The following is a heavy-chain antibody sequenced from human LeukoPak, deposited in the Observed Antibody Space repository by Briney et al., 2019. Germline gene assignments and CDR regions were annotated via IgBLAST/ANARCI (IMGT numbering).Heavy chain of an antibody. CDR2: IYSGGST. CDR3: ARAGWYYDSSGYHYPLDY. J-gene: IGHJ4*02. Sequence: GGSLRLSCAASGFTVSSNYMSWVRQAPGKGLEWVSVIYSGGSTYYADSVKGRFTISRDNSKNTLYLQMNSLRAEDTAVYYCARAGWYYDSSGYHYPLDYWGQGTLVTVSS. CDR1: GFTVSSNY. D-gene: IGHD3-22*01. V-gene: IGHV3-53*01.